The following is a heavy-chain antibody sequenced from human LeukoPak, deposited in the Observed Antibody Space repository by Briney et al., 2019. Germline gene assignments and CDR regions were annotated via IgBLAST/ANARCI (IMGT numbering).Heavy chain of an antibody. D-gene: IGHD2-21*01. V-gene: IGHV4-39*07. CDR3: SKRDCSQTDSFYCFFVF. CDR2: IYYSGST. Sequence: SETLSLTCAVSGGSIISGGSYWGWIRQPPGKGLEWIGSIYYSGSTYYNPSLRSRVTISIDTSKNQFSLRLKSVTAADTPVYSFSKRDCSQTDSFYCFFVFWGRGTLLTVSS. J-gene: IGHJ2*01. CDR1: GGSIISGGSY.